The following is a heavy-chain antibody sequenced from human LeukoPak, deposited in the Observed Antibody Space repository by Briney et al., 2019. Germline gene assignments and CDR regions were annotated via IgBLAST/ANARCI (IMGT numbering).Heavy chain of an antibody. D-gene: IGHD2-15*01. V-gene: IGHV3-23*01. CDR3: TKGTSPCSGGSCYTSFGY. Sequence: GGSLRLSCAASGFTFSTYSMSWVRQAPGRGLEWVSSISTSDTDTYYADSVQGRFTISRDNSKNTLYLQMKSLRAEDTAVYYCTKGTSPCSGGSCYTSFGYWGQGTLVTVSS. J-gene: IGHJ4*02. CDR1: GFTFSTYS. CDR2: ISTSDTDT.